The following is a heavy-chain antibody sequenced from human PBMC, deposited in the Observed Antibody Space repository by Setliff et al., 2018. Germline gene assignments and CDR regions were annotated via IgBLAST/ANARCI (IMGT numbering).Heavy chain of an antibody. Sequence: GASVKVSCKTSGYNFITTGISWVRQAPGQGLEWMGGTIPMFGSTTYAQKFQGRVTIITDESTTTAYMELSSLGSEDTAVYYCVREGVDTRSSTEYRYYMDVWGKGTTVTVSS. CDR1: GYNFITTG. CDR2: TIPMFGST. V-gene: IGHV1-69*05. D-gene: IGHD5-18*01. CDR3: VREGVDTRSSTEYRYYMDV. J-gene: IGHJ6*03.